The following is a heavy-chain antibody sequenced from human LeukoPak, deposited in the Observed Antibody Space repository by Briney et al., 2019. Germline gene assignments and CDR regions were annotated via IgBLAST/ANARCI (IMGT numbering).Heavy chain of an antibody. V-gene: IGHV1-58*02. D-gene: IGHD2-2*01. CDR3: ARGGVSAAMEHYYYYYYMDV. J-gene: IGHJ6*03. CDR1: GFTFTSSA. CDR2: IVVGSGNT. Sequence: ASVKVSCKASGFTFTSSAMQWVRQARGQRLEWIGWIVVGSGNTNYAQKFQERVTITRDMSTSTAYMELSSLRSEDTAVYYCARGGVSAAMEHYYYYYYMDVWGKGTTVTISS.